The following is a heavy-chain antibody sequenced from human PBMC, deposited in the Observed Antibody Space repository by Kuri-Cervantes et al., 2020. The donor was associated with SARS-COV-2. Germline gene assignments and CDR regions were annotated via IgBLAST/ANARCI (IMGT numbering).Heavy chain of an antibody. V-gene: IGHV3-21*05. Sequence: GESLKISCAASGFTFSSYWMHWVRQAPGKGLEWVSYISSSSSYIYYADSVKGRFTISRDNAKNSLYLQMNSLRAEDTAVYYCARGNKYLQHWGQGTLVTVSS. CDR2: ISSSSSYI. J-gene: IGHJ1*01. CDR3: ARGNKYLQH. D-gene: IGHD1/OR15-1a*01. CDR1: GFTFSSYW.